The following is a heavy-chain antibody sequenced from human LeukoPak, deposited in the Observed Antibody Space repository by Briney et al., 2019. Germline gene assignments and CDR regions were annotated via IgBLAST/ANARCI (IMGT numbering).Heavy chain of an antibody. V-gene: IGHV3-33*08. Sequence: PGGSLRLSCAASGFTFSSYSMNWVRQAPGKGLEWVAVIWYDGSNKYYADSVKGRFTISRDNSKNTLYLQMNSLRAEDTAVYYCARDGGRYSLDYWGQGTLVTVSS. CDR1: GFTFSSYS. J-gene: IGHJ4*02. D-gene: IGHD1-26*01. CDR3: ARDGGRYSLDY. CDR2: IWYDGSNK.